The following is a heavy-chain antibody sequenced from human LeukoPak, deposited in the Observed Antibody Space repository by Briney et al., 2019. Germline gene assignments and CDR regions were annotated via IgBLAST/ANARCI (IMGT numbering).Heavy chain of an antibody. CDR2: IYYSGST. J-gene: IGHJ4*02. CDR1: GGSISSSSYY. CDR3: ARDPQWLDFDY. V-gene: IGHV4-39*07. Sequence: PSETLSLTCTVSGGSISSSSYYWGWIRQPPGKGLEWIGSIYYSGSTYYNPSLKSRVTISVDTSKNQFSLKLSSVTAADTAVYYCARDPQWLDFDYWGQGTLVTVSS. D-gene: IGHD6-19*01.